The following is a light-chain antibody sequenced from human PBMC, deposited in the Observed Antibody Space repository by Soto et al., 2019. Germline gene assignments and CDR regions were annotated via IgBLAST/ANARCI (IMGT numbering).Light chain of an antibody. V-gene: IGKV3-20*01. CDR1: QSVSNNY. CDR2: GAF. J-gene: IGKJ5*01. CDR3: QQYGSSPPIT. Sequence: EIVLTQSPGTLSLSPGERATLSCRASQSVSNNYLAWYQQKPGQAPRLLIYGAFKRATGIPDRFSGSGSGTDFTLTISRLEPEDFAVYYCQQYGSSPPITFGQGTRLEIK.